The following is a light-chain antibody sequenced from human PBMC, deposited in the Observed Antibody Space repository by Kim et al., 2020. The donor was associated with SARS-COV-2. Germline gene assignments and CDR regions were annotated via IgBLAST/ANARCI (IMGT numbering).Light chain of an antibody. V-gene: IGLV7-46*01. CDR1: TGPVTSGHF. Sequence: PGGTVTLPCGSSTGPVTSGHFPCWVQREPGQAPTTLIFDTGNGHSWTPARFSGSLLGGKAALTLSAARPEDEADYYCLLSYSDSRVFGGGTQLTVL. CDR3: LLSYSDSRV. CDR2: DTG. J-gene: IGLJ2*01.